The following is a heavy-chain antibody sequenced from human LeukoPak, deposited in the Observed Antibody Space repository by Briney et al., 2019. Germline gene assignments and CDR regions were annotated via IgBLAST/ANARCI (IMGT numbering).Heavy chain of an antibody. V-gene: IGHV1-46*01. D-gene: IGHD5-12*01. J-gene: IGHJ4*02. CDR1: GNSY. CDR3: ASGGYDWDAYDY. Sequence: ASVKVSCKASGNSYIHWVRQAPGQGPEWMGMINPSGGGTSDAQKFQGRVTMTRDRSTSIVYMEVSSLRSEDTAVYFCASGGYDWDAYDYWGQGTPVTVSS. CDR2: INPSGGGT.